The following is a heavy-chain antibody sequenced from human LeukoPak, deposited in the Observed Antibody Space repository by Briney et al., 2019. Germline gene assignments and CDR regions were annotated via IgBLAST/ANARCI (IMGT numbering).Heavy chain of an antibody. V-gene: IGHV1-46*01. J-gene: IGHJ4*02. D-gene: IGHD3-22*01. CDR1: GYTFTSYY. CDR3: ARGTADDSSGYYPFDY. CDR2: INPSGGST. Sequence: ASVKVSCKASGYTFTSYYMHWVRQAPGQGLEWMGIINPSGGSTSYAQKFQGRVTMTRDMSTSTVYMELSSLRSEDTAVYYCARGTADDSSGYYPFDYWGQGTLVTVSS.